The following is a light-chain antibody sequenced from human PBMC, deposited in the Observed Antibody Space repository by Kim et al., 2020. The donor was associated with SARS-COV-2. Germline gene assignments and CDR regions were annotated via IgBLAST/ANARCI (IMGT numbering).Light chain of an antibody. CDR3: QKYNDAPLT. CDR2: AAS. V-gene: IGKV1-27*01. J-gene: IGKJ4*01. Sequence: DFQMTQSPSSLSASVGDRVTITCRASQGIRNSLAWYQQKPGKVPKLLIYAASILQSGAPSRFSGSGSGTDFTLTISNLQPEDFATYYCQKYNDAPLTFGGGTKVDIK. CDR1: QGIRNS.